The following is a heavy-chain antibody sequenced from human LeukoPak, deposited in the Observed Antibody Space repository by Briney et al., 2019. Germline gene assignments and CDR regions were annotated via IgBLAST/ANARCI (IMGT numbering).Heavy chain of an antibody. J-gene: IGHJ4*02. V-gene: IGHV3-21*01. CDR2: ISSSSSYI. CDR1: GFTFSSYS. D-gene: IGHD6-19*01. CDR3: AREVAAPYFDY. Sequence: GGSLRLSCAASGFTFSSYSMNWVRQAPGKGLEWVSSISSSSSYIYYADSVKGRFTISRENAKNSLYLQMNSLGAEDTAGYYCAREVAAPYFDYWGQGTLVTVSS.